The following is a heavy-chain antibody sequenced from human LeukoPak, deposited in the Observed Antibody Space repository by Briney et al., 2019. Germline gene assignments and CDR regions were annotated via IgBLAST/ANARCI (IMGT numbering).Heavy chain of an antibody. D-gene: IGHD6-13*01. V-gene: IGHV3-74*01. CDR2: INSDGSST. CDR3: ARGGQQQLNPPYYYYYMDV. J-gene: IGHJ6*03. Sequence: PGGSLRPSCSASGFTFSSYWMHWVRQAPGKGLVWVSRINSDGSSTSYADSVKGRFTISRDNAKNTLYLQMNSLRAEDTAVYYCARGGQQQLNPPYYYYYMDVWGKGTTVTVSS. CDR1: GFTFSSYW.